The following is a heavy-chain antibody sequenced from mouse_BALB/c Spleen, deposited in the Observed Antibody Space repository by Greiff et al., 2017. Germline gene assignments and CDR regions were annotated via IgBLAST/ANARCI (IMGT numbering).Heavy chain of an antibody. CDR2: IFPGTGTT. J-gene: IGHJ4*01. Sequence: VQLQQSGAELVKPGASVKLSCKTSGYTFTSYWIQWVKQRPGQGLGWIGEIFPGTGTTYYNEKFKGKATLTIDTSSSTAYMQLSSLTSEDSAVYFCARGEIHDYGSSYGAMDYWGQGTSVTVSS. CDR3: ARGEIHDYGSSYGAMDY. V-gene: IGHV1S132*01. CDR1: GYTFTSYW. D-gene: IGHD1-1*01.